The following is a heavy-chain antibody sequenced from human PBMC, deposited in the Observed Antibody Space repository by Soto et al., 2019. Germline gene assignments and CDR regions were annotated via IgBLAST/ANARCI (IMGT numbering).Heavy chain of an antibody. CDR1: DASISTATFY. J-gene: IGHJ4*02. CDR3: ARGEAGVAGRRDY. Sequence: QVQLQQSGPGLVKPSQTLSLTCTFSDASISTATFYWIRQLPGEALEWIGYIYYSGSAYYNSSLRSRATLSLDTSKSEFSLTLTSRPAADTAVYYCARGEAGVAGRRDYWGQGTLVTVSS. V-gene: IGHV4-30-4*01. D-gene: IGHD6-19*01. CDR2: IYYSGSA.